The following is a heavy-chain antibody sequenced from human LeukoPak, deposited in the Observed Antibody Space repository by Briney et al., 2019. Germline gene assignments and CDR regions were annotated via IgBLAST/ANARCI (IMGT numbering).Heavy chain of an antibody. J-gene: IGHJ4*02. V-gene: IGHV4-59*12. D-gene: IGHD6-19*01. CDR1: GSSINLFY. CDR3: ASSGGWYSDY. CDR2: IHYSGTT. Sequence: SETLSLTCTVSGSSINLFYWGWIRQPPGKGLEWIGSIHYSGTTNYNPSLKSRVTMSVDTSKNQLSLKLSSVTAADTAVYYCASSGGWYSDYWGQGTLVTVSS.